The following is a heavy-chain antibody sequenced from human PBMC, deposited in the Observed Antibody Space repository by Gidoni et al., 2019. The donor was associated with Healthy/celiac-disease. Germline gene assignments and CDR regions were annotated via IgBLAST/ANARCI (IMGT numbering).Heavy chain of an antibody. D-gene: IGHD2-15*01. CDR3: AADSPNCSGGSCYPIPSYYYYGMDV. J-gene: IGHJ6*02. V-gene: IGHV1-58*01. Sequence: QMQLVQSGPEVKKPGTSVKVSGKASGFTFTSSAVPWVRQARGQRLEWIGWIVVGSGNTNYAQKFQERVTITRDMSTSTAYMELSSLRSEDTAVYYCAADSPNCSGGSCYPIPSYYYYGMDVWGQGTTVTVSS. CDR1: GFTFTSSA. CDR2: IVVGSGNT.